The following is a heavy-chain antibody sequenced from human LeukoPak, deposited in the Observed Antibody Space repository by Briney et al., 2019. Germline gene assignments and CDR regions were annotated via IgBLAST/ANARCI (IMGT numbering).Heavy chain of an antibody. J-gene: IGHJ4*02. CDR2: IYYSGST. CDR1: GDSISTSSYY. V-gene: IGHV4-39*01. Sequence: SETLSLTCTVSGDSISTSSYYWGWTRQPPGKGLEWLGSIYYSGSTYYNPSLKSRVTISVDTSKNQFSLNLYSVTAADTAVFYCARSYYYDYRQIDYWGQGTLVTVSS. CDR3: ARSYYYDYRQIDY. D-gene: IGHD3-22*01.